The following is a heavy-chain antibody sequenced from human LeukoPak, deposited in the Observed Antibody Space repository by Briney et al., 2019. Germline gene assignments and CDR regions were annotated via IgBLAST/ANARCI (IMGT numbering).Heavy chain of an antibody. J-gene: IGHJ6*02. CDR1: GYTFTGYY. CDR2: INPNSGGT. Sequence: ASVKVSCKASGYTFTGYYMHWVRQAPGQGLGWMGWINPNSGGTNYAQKFQGRVTMTRDTSISTAYMELSRLRSDDTAVYYCARGKPWWELLYYYYGMDVWGQGTTVTVSS. D-gene: IGHD1-26*01. V-gene: IGHV1-2*02. CDR3: ARGKPWWELLYYYYGMDV.